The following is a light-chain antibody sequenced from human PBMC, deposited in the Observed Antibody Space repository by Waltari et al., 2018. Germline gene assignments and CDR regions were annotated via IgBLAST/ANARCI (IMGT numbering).Light chain of an antibody. J-gene: IGKJ4*01. CDR1: QSVNNNY. Sequence: DIVLTQSTGTLSRFPGERATLSCRASQSVNNNYLAWYLQKPGQAPRLLIYGASSRAIGIPDRFSGSGSGTDFTLTISRLEPEDFAVFYCQQYGSPPLTFGGGTKVEIK. V-gene: IGKV3-20*01. CDR3: QQYGSPPLT. CDR2: GAS.